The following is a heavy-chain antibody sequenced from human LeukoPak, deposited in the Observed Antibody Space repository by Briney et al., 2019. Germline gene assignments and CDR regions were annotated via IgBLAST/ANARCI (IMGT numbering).Heavy chain of an antibody. V-gene: IGHV3-74*01. CDR3: ARALAGHAFDI. CDR2: INSDGSIT. D-gene: IGHD6-19*01. Sequence: QTGGSLRLSCAASGFTFSSYWMHWVRQAPGKGLVWVSRINSDGSITSYADSVKGRFTISRDNAKNTLYLQMNSLRAEDTAVYYCARALAGHAFDIWGQGTMVSVSS. CDR1: GFTFSSYW. J-gene: IGHJ3*02.